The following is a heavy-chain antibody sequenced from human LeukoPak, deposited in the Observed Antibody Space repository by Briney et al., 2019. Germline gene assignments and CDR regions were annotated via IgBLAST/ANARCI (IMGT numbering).Heavy chain of an antibody. V-gene: IGHV3-21*01. Sequence: PGGSLTLSCAASGFTFSSYSMNWVRQAPGKGLEWVSSISTSGGYIYYADSVKGRFTISRDNAKNSLYLQMNSLRAEDTAVYYCARDKVTAADAFDIWGQGTMVTVSS. D-gene: IGHD2-21*02. J-gene: IGHJ3*02. CDR2: ISTSGGYI. CDR1: GFTFSSYS. CDR3: ARDKVTAADAFDI.